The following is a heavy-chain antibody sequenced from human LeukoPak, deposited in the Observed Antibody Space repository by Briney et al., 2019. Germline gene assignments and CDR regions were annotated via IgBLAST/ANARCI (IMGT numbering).Heavy chain of an antibody. J-gene: IGHJ4*02. CDR2: IKQDGSEK. Sequence: PGGSLRLSCAASGFTFSSYWMSWVRQAPGKGLEWVANIKQDGSEKYYVDSVKGRFTTSRDNAKNSLYLQMNSLRAEDTAVYYCARDRYGGNSPFNYWGQGTLVTVSS. CDR3: ARDRYGGNSPFNY. V-gene: IGHV3-7*01. CDR1: GFTFSSYW. D-gene: IGHD4-23*01.